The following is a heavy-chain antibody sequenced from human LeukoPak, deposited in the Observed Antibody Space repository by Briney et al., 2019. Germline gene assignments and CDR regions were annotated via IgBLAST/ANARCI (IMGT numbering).Heavy chain of an antibody. CDR2: IYTYGTS. D-gene: IGHD5-24*01. Sequence: SETLSLTCTVSGGSMDRLPWNWIRQPAGKGLEWVGRIYTYGTSSYNPSLKSRVSMSVDTSKNQFSLKVNSVTAADTAVYYCAKSYIGKDGYSYFEYWGQGIPVTVSS. CDR3: AKSYIGKDGYSYFEY. CDR1: GGSMDRLP. J-gene: IGHJ4*02. V-gene: IGHV4-4*07.